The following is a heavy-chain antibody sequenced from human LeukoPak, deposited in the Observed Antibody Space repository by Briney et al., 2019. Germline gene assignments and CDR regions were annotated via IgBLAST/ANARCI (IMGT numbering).Heavy chain of an antibody. CDR3: YGLYGSGSYDY. V-gene: IGHV3-30-3*01. Sequence: GGSLRLSCAASGFTFSSYAMHWVRQAPGKGLEWVAVISYDGSNKYYADSEKGRFTISRDNSKNTLYLQMNSLRAEDTAVYYCYGLYGSGSYDYWGQGTLVTVSS. D-gene: IGHD3-10*01. J-gene: IGHJ4*02. CDR2: ISYDGSNK. CDR1: GFTFSSYA.